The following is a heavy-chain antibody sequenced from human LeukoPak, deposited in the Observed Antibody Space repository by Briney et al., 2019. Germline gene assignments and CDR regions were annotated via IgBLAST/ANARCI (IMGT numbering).Heavy chain of an antibody. J-gene: IGHJ5*02. CDR2: INPNNGGT. D-gene: IGHD3-22*01. Sequence: ASVKVSCKASGYTFTDYYMHWVRQAPGQGLEWMGWINPNNGGTNYAQKFQGRVTMTRDTSISTAYMELSRLRSDDTAVYYCAREGYYYDSSGYFDPWGQGTLVTVSS. V-gene: IGHV1-2*02. CDR3: AREGYYYDSSGYFDP. CDR1: GYTFTDYY.